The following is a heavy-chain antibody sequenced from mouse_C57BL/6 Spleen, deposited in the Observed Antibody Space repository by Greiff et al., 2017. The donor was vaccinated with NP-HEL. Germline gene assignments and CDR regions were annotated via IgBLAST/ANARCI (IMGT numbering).Heavy chain of an antibody. V-gene: IGHV1-81*01. Sequence: QVQLKQSGAELARPGASVKLSCKASGYTFTSYGISWVKQRTGQGLEWIGEIYPRSGNTYYNEKFKGKATLTADKSSSTAYMELRSLTSEDSAVYFCARHDGPAWFAYWGQGTLVTVSA. CDR2: IYPRSGNT. D-gene: IGHD1-1*01. CDR1: GYTFTSYG. J-gene: IGHJ3*01. CDR3: ARHDGPAWFAY.